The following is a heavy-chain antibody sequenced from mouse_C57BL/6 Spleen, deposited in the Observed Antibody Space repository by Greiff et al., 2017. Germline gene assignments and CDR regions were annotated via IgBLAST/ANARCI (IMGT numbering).Heavy chain of an antibody. CDR2: IYPRSGNT. Sequence: QVQLQQSGAELARPGASVKLSCKASGYTFTSYGISWVKQRTGQGLEWIGEIYPRSGNTYYNEKFKGKATLTADKSSSTAYMELRSLTSEDSAVYFCARRDDYSNYDGFAYWGQGTLVTVSA. V-gene: IGHV1-81*01. J-gene: IGHJ3*01. CDR1: GYTFTSYG. D-gene: IGHD2-5*01. CDR3: ARRDDYSNYDGFAY.